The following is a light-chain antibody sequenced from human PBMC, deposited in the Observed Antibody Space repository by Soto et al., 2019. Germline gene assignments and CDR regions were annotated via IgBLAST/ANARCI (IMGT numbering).Light chain of an antibody. V-gene: IGKV1-5*03. Sequence: DIQMPQSPSPLSASLGDRFTITCLASQSISSWLAWYQQKPGKAPKLLIYKASSLESGVPSRFSGSGSGTEFTLTISSLQPDDFATYYCQQYKIYSRTFGQGANVDI. CDR1: QSISSW. CDR3: QQYKIYSRT. CDR2: KAS. J-gene: IGKJ1*01.